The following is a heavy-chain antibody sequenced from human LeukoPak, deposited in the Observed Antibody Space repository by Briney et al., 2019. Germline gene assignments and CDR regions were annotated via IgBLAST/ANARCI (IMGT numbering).Heavy chain of an antibody. Sequence: GGSLRLSCAASGFTFSSFGMYWVRQAPGKGLGWVSFIRYDGSDKYYADSVKGRFTISRDNSKNTLYLQMNSLRAEDTAVYYCAKDHDFWSGYYSGATHYYYYMDVWGKGTTVTVSS. CDR2: IRYDGSDK. D-gene: IGHD3-3*01. V-gene: IGHV3-30*02. CDR1: GFTFSSFG. CDR3: AKDHDFWSGYYSGATHYYYYMDV. J-gene: IGHJ6*03.